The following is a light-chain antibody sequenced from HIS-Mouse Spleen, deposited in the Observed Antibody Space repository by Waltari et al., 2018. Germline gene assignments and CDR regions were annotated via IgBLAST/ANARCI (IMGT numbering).Light chain of an antibody. CDR2: DDS. CDR1: ALPKKY. J-gene: IGLJ2*01. Sequence: SYELTQPPSVSVSPGQTARITCSGDALPKKYSYWYQQKSGQAPVLVIHDDSKRPSGIPERFAGASAGTMATLTISGAQVEDEADYYCYSTDSSGNHRVFGGGTKLTVL. V-gene: IGLV3-10*01. CDR3: YSTDSSGNHRV.